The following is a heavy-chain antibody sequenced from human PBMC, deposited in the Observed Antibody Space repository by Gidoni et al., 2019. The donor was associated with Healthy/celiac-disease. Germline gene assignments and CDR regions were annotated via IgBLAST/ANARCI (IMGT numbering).Heavy chain of an antibody. V-gene: IGHV1-69*01. CDR2: IIPIFGTA. Sequence: QVQLVQSGAEVKKPGSSVKVSCKASGGTFSSHAIRWVRQAPGQGLEWMGGIIPIFGTANYAQKFQGRVTITADESTSTAYMELSSLRSEDTAVYYCARAFAGARLQANYGMDVWGQGTTVTVSS. CDR3: ARAFAGARLQANYGMDV. D-gene: IGHD4-4*01. CDR1: GGTFSSHA. J-gene: IGHJ6*02.